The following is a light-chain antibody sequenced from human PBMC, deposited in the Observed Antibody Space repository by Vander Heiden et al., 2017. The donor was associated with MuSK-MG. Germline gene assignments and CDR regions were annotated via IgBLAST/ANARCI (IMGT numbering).Light chain of an antibody. Sequence: DIQMTQSPSTLSASVGDRVTITCRASQSISTWLAWYRQKPGKAPTLLIYKASSLEGGVPSRFSGSGSGTEFTLTISSLQPDDFATYYCQQDNSYPWTFGQGAKVEI. J-gene: IGKJ1*01. V-gene: IGKV1-5*03. CDR3: QQDNSYPWT. CDR1: QSISTW. CDR2: KAS.